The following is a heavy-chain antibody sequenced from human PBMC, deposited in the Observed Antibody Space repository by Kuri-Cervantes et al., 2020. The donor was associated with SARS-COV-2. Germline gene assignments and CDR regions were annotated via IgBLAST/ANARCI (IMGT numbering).Heavy chain of an antibody. Sequence: GESLKISCAASGFPFSSYFMHWVRQAPGKGLVWVSRINRDETSRTYADSVKGRFTISRDNAKNTLYLQMNSLRAEDTAVYYCAKELNEGYSSSWYFDYWGQGTLVTVSS. V-gene: IGHV3-74*03. CDR1: GFPFSSYF. CDR3: AKELNEGYSSSWYFDY. J-gene: IGHJ4*02. CDR2: INRDETSR. D-gene: IGHD6-13*01.